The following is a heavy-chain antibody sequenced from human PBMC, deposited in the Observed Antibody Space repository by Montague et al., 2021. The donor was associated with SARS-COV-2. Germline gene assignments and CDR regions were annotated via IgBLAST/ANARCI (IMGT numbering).Heavy chain of an antibody. J-gene: IGHJ5*02. CDR2: IYYRGST. CDR3: AREGFHNWFDP. V-gene: IGHV4-59*01. CDR1: NGSITNYY. Sequence: SETLSLTCTVSNGSITNYYWSWVRQPPGKRLEWIGYIYYRGSTNYNPSLESRVTMSIDTSKNQFSLKLRSVTAADTAVYFCAREGFHNWFDPWGQGTLVIVSS.